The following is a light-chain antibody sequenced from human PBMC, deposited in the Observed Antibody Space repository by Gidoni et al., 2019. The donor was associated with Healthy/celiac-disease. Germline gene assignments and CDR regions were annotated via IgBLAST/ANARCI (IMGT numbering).Light chain of an antibody. CDR1: NIGSTS. V-gene: IGLV3-21*02. CDR2: DAS. CDR3: QVWDSSSDHYV. Sequence: SYVRTQPPSVSVASGQTARITCGGNNIGSTSVHWYQQKPGQAPVLVVYDASDRPSGIPERFSGSNSGNTATLTISRVEAGDEADYYCQVWDSSSDHYVFGTGTKVTVL. J-gene: IGLJ1*01.